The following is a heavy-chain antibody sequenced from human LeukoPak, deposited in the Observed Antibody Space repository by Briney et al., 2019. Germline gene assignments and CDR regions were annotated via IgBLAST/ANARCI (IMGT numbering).Heavy chain of an antibody. J-gene: IGHJ2*01. CDR1: GFTFTSDY. CDR2: FDPSGGAT. Sequence: GASVKVSCKASGFTFTSDYFHWVRQAPGQGLEWMGIFDPSGGATNYAQNFQGRISMTGDTSTSTVYLELSSLRSEDTAVYYCAREGRYFDHWGRGTLLSVSS. V-gene: IGHV1-46*01. CDR3: AREGRYFDH. D-gene: IGHD3-10*01.